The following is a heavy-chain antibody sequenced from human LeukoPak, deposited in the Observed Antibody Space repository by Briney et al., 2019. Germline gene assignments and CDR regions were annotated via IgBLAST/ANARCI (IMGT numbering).Heavy chain of an antibody. Sequence: GASVKVSCKASGYTFTSCGICWVRQAPGQGLEWMGWVSAYNGDTNYAQKFQGRVTVTTDTSTSTAYLELRSLRSDDTAVYYCARDAPQWRNAFDFWGHGTMVTVSS. V-gene: IGHV1-18*01. J-gene: IGHJ3*01. CDR2: VSAYNGDT. CDR1: GYTFTSCG. D-gene: IGHD6-19*01. CDR3: ARDAPQWRNAFDF.